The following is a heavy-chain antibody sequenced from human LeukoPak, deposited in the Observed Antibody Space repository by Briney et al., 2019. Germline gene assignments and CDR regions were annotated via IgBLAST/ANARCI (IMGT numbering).Heavy chain of an antibody. CDR2: IKSDGSDT. CDR1: GFTFSAYW. D-gene: IGHD3-22*01. Sequence: GGSLRLSCAASGFTFSAYWMHWVRQAPGKGLVWVSRIKSDGSDTSYADSVKGRFTISRDNAKNTLYLQMNSLRAEDTAVYYCAMIKEGWGQGTLVTVSS. V-gene: IGHV3-74*01. J-gene: IGHJ4*02. CDR3: AMIKEG.